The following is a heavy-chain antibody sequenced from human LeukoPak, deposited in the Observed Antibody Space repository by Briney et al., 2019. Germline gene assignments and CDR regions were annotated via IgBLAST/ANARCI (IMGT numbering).Heavy chain of an antibody. CDR3: AAQTTFSYYFDY. J-gene: IGHJ4*02. Sequence: GGSLRLSCAASGFTVSSNYMNWVRQAPGKGLEWVSIICSGGSTYYADSVKGRFTISRDNSKNTLYLQMNSLRAEDTAVYYCAAQTTFSYYFDYWGQGTLVTVSS. CDR1: GFTVSSNY. CDR2: ICSGGST. V-gene: IGHV3-53*01. D-gene: IGHD2/OR15-2a*01.